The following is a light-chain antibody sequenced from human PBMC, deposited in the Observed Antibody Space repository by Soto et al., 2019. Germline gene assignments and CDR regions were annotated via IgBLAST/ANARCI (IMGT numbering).Light chain of an antibody. CDR3: QQYGTSPIA. CDR2: VAS. CDR1: QNVGGRF. V-gene: IGKV3-20*01. Sequence: EIVLTQSPGTLSLSPGERATLSCRASQNVGGRFLAWYQQKPGQAPRLLINVASTRATGIPDRFSGSGSGTDITLTISRLEPEDFAVYYCQQYGTSPIAFGQGTRL. J-gene: IGKJ5*01.